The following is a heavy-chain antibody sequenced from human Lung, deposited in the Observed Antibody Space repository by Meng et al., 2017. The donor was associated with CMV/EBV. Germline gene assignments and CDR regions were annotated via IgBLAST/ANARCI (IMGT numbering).Heavy chain of an antibody. J-gene: IGHJ6*04. CDR1: GGSFSGYY. D-gene: IGHD5-24*01. Sequence: SETLSLTCAVYGGSFSGYYWSWIRQPPGKGLEWIGEINHSGSTNYNPSLKSRVTISVDTSKNQFSLKLSSVTAADTAVYYCARWATANYYYYGMDVWGKGTTVTVSS. CDR3: ARWATANYYYYGMDV. V-gene: IGHV4-34*01. CDR2: INHSGST.